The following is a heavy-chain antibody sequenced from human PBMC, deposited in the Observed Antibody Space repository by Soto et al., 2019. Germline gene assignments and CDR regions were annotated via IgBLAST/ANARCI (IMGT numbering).Heavy chain of an antibody. CDR2: IYYSGST. CDR1: GGSISSYY. V-gene: IGHV4-59*01. D-gene: IGHD1-7*01. J-gene: IGHJ4*02. Sequence: QVQLQESGPGLVKPSETLSLTCTVSGGSISSYYWSWIRQPPGKGLEWIGYIYYSGSTNYNPSLKSRAPISVDTSKNQFSLQLSPVTAADTAVYYCAGRYGTTFDYWGQGTLVTVSS. CDR3: AGRYGTTFDY.